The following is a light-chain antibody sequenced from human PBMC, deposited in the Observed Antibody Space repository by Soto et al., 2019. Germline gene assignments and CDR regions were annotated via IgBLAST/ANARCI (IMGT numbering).Light chain of an antibody. J-gene: IGKJ3*01. CDR3: QHYNDWPPAFT. V-gene: IGKV3D-15*01. CDR1: QSLNRN. Sequence: EILMTQSPATLSVSPGERATLSCRASQSLNRNLAWYQQKPGQAPRLIIYGASTRSSGIPAMFSGSGSGTEFTPTISSLQSEHFALYSCQHYNDWPPAFTVGPGTKVDL. CDR2: GAS.